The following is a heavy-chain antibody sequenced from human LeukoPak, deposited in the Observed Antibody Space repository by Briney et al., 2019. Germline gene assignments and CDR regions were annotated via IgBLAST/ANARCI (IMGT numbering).Heavy chain of an antibody. CDR1: GYSISSGYY. V-gene: IGHV4-38-2*01. J-gene: IGHJ6*04. CDR2: IYHSGST. CDR3: ARGFRYYYYGMDV. Sequence: PSETLSLTCAVSGYSISSGYYWGWIRQPPGKGPEWIGSIYHSGSTYYNPSLKSRVTISVDTSKNQFSLKLSSVTAADTAVYYCARGFRYYYYGMDVWGKGTTVTVSS.